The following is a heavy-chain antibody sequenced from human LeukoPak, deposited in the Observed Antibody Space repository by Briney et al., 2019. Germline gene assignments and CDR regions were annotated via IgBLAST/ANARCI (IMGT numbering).Heavy chain of an antibody. CDR3: ARDRGFGDGWFDP. J-gene: IGHJ5*02. Sequence: SETLSLTCTVSGGSISSYYWSWIRQPPGTGLEWIGYIYYSGSTNYNPSLKSRVTISVDTSKNQFSLRLSSVTAADTAVYYCARDRGFGDGWFDPWGQGTLVTVSS. D-gene: IGHD3-10*01. CDR2: IYYSGST. CDR1: GGSISSYY. V-gene: IGHV4-59*01.